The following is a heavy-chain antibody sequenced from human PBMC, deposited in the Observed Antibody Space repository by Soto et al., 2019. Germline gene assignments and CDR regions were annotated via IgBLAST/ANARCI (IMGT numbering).Heavy chain of an antibody. D-gene: IGHD6-6*01. J-gene: IGHJ4*02. CDR2: ISSNGGST. V-gene: IGHV3-64D*06. CDR3: VKRTQEYSSSHFDY. CDR1: GFTFSSYA. Sequence: GGSLRLSCSASGFTFSSYAMHWVRQAPGKGLEYVSAISSNGGSTYYADSVKGRFTISRDNSKNTLYLQMSSLRAEDTAVYYCVKRTQEYSSSHFDYWGQGTLVTVSS.